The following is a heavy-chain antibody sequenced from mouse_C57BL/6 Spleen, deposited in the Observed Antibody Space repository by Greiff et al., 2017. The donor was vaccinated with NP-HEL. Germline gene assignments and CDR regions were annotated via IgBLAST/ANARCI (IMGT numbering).Heavy chain of an antibody. J-gene: IGHJ4*01. CDR1: GYSFTGYY. CDR3: ARSGSSPYAMDY. V-gene: IGHV1-42*01. CDR2: INPSTGGT. D-gene: IGHD1-1*01. Sequence: VQLQQSGPELVKPGASVKISCKASGYSFTGYYMNWVKQSPEKSLEWIGEINPSTGGTTYNQKFKAKATLTVDKSSSTAYVQLKSLTSEDSAVYYCARSGSSPYAMDYWGQGTSVTVSS.